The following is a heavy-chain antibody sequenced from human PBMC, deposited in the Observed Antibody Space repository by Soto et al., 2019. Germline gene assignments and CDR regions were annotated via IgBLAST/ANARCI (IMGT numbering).Heavy chain of an antibody. CDR1: GFTFSSYW. CDR2: INSDGSST. J-gene: IGHJ6*03. CDR3: ARDQGAADAYYYYYMDV. D-gene: IGHD3-16*01. Sequence: GGSLRLSCAASGFTFSSYWMHWVRQAPGKGLVWVSRINSDGSSTSYADSVKGRFTISRDNAKNTLYLQMNSLRAEDTAVYYCARDQGAADAYYYYYMDVWGKGTTVTVSS. V-gene: IGHV3-74*01.